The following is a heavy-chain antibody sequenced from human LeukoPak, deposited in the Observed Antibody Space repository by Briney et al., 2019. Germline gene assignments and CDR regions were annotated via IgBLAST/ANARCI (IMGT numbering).Heavy chain of an antibody. CDR3: ARSIYDFWSGYYHDAFDI. V-gene: IGHV4-59*01. CDR1: GGSISSYY. CDR2: IYYSGST. D-gene: IGHD3-3*01. J-gene: IGHJ3*02. Sequence: SETLSLTCTVSGGSISSYYWSWIRQPPGKGPEWIGYIYYSGSTNYNPSLKSRVTISVDTSKNQFSLKLSSVTAADTAVYYCARSIYDFWSGYYHDAFDIWGQGTMVTVSS.